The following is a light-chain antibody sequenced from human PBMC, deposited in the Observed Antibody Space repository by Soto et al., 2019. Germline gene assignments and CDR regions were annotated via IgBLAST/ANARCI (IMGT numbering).Light chain of an antibody. J-gene: IGKJ5*01. V-gene: IGKV3-11*01. CDR1: QSVSRY. CDR2: DAS. CDR3: QQRSNWPIT. Sequence: EIVLTQSPATLSLSPCERAALSSRASQSVSRYLAWYQQKPGQAPRLLIYDASNRATGIPARFSGSGSGTDFTLTISSLEPEDFAVYYCQQRSNWPITFGQGTRLEIK.